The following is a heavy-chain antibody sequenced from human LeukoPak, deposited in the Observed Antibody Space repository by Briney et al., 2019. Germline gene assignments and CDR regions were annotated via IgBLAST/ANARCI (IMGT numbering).Heavy chain of an antibody. Sequence: GESLKISCEGSGYSFTNYWIGWVRQMPGKGLEWMGVIYPGDSRTRYNPSFQGQVTISADESINTAYLQWSSLKASDTAIYYCAYRDFSSTWTGPWGQGTLVTVPS. CDR2: IYPGDSRT. CDR3: AYRDFSSTWTGP. CDR1: GYSFTNYW. D-gene: IGHD6-13*01. J-gene: IGHJ5*02. V-gene: IGHV5-51*01.